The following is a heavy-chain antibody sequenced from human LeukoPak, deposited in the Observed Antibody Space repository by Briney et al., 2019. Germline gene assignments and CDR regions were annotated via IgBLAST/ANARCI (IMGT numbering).Heavy chain of an antibody. CDR3: AGGLNSSGYDY. CDR2: IYYSGST. J-gene: IGHJ4*02. V-gene: IGHV4-39*07. CDR1: GGSISSSSYY. Sequence: SETLSLTCTVSGGSISSSSYYWGWIRQPPGRGLEWIGIIYYSGSTYYNPSLKSRVTISVDTSKNQFSLKLSSVTAADTAVYYCAGGLNSSGYDYWGQGTLVTVSS. D-gene: IGHD6-19*01.